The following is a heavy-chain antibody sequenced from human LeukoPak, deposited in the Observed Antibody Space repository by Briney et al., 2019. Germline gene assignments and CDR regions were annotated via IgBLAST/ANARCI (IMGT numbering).Heavy chain of an antibody. CDR1: GFTFSSYW. Sequence: GGPLRLSCAASGFTFSSYWMSWVRQAPGKGLEWVANIKQDGSEKYYVDSVKGRFTISRDNAKNSLYLQMNSLRAEDTAVYYCARDGAAAGTGYYYGMDVWGQGTTVTVSS. CDR2: IKQDGSEK. CDR3: ARDGAAAGTGYYYGMDV. J-gene: IGHJ6*02. V-gene: IGHV3-7*01. D-gene: IGHD6-13*01.